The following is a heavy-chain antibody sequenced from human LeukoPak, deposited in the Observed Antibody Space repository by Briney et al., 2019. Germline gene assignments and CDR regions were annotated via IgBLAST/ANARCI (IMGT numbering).Heavy chain of an antibody. CDR3: ARDNIAAAGTVDY. CDR1: GGTFSSYA. V-gene: IGHV1-69*04. Sequence: SVKVSCKASGGTFSSYAISWVRRAPGQGLEWMGRIIPILGIANYAQKFQGRVTITADKSTSTAYMELSSLRSEDTAVYYCARDNIAAAGTVDYWGQGTLVTVSS. CDR2: IIPILGIA. D-gene: IGHD6-13*01. J-gene: IGHJ4*02.